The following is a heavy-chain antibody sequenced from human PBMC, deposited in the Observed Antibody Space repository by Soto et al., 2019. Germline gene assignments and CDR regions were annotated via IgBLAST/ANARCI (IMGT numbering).Heavy chain of an antibody. CDR3: ARHSDWFDP. J-gene: IGHJ5*02. CDR1: GYSFNSYC. Sequence: ESLKISCASFGYSFNSYCIGWVRQMPGKGLEWMAMICPGDSNRRYSPSFQGQVTVSADKSISTAYLQWSSLKASDTAMYYCARHSDWFDPWGQGTLVTVSS. V-gene: IGHV5-51*01. D-gene: IGHD3-10*01. CDR2: ICPGDSNR.